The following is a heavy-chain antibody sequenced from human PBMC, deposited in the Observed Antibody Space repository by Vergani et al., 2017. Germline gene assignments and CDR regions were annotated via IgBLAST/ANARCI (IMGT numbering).Heavy chain of an antibody. D-gene: IGHD3-22*01. J-gene: IGHJ2*01. CDR1: GGSISSGDYY. CDR2: IYYSGST. V-gene: IGHV4-30-4*08. Sequence: QVQLQESGPGLVKPSQTLYLTCTVSGGSISSGDYYWSWIRQPPGKGLEWIGYIYYSGSTYYNPSLKSRVTISVDTSKNQFSLKLSSVTAADTAVYYCARDRSDYXDSSGYFRGWYFDLWGRGTLVTVSS. CDR3: ARDRSDYXDSSGYFRGWYFDL.